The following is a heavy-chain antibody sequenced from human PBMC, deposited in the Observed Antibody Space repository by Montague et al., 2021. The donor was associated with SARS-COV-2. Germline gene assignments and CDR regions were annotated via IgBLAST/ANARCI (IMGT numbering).Heavy chain of an antibody. J-gene: IGHJ6*02. Sequence: CAISGDSVSSNIATWNWIRQSPSRGLEWLGRTYYRSKWYNDYAESVKSRITIDPDTSKHQFSLHLNSVTPEDTAVYYCARLSNYYGSGSYYPHNYYYYGMDVWGQGTTVTVSS. CDR3: ARLSNYYGSGSYYPHNYYYYGMDV. D-gene: IGHD3-10*01. CDR2: TYYRSKWYN. CDR1: GDSVSSNIAT. V-gene: IGHV6-1*01.